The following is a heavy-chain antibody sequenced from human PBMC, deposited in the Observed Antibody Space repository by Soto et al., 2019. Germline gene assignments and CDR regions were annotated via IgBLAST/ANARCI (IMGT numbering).Heavy chain of an antibody. CDR3: ATEPTRIGGPAHYYYYMDV. D-gene: IGHD2-2*01. CDR2: FDPEDGET. CDR1: GYTLTELS. V-gene: IGHV1-24*01. J-gene: IGHJ6*03. Sequence: ASVKVSCKVSGYTLTELSMHWVRQAPGKGLEWMGGFDPEDGETIYAQKFQGRVTMTEDTSTDTAYMELSSLRSEDTAVYYCATEPTRIGGPAHYYYYMDVWGKGTTVTVSS.